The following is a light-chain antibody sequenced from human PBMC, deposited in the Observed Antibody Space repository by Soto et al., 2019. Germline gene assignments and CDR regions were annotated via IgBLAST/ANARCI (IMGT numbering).Light chain of an antibody. CDR3: QHSVITPYT. CDR2: AAS. J-gene: IGKJ2*01. Sequence: DLQMTQSPSSLSASVGDTVTITCRASQSISVHLNWYQQKPGKVPKLLIYAASNLHSGVPSRFSGSVSETQFALTIGSLQPEDFATYYFQHSVITPYTFGQGTRLEIK. V-gene: IGKV1-39*01. CDR1: QSISVH.